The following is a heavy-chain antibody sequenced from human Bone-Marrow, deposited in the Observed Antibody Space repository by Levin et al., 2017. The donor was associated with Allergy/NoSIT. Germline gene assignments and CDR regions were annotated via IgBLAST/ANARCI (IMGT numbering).Heavy chain of an antibody. J-gene: IGHJ4*02. CDR2: IKSKTDGGAT. V-gene: IGHV3-15*07. Sequence: GGSLRLSCAASGFTFSKAWMNWVRQAPGKGLEWVARIKSKTDGGATHYAAPVKGRFTISRDDSKNMVYLQMNSLKTEDTAVYYCTTKGRYFGSGTYDNVDGGLYWGQGTLVTVSS. CDR1: GFTFSKAW. CDR3: TTKGRYFGSGTYDNVDGGLY. D-gene: IGHD3-10*01.